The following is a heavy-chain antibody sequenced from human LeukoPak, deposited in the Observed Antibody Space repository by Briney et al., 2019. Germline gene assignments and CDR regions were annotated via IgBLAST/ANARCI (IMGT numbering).Heavy chain of an antibody. J-gene: IGHJ4*02. Sequence: GGSLRLSCTASGFTFSSYWMHWVRQAPGKGLVWVSRINSDGSSTSYADSVKGRFTISRDNAKNTLYLQMNSLRAEDTAVYYCARRIQGMAPYYFDYWGQGTLVTVSS. D-gene: IGHD5-24*01. CDR3: ARRIQGMAPYYFDY. CDR1: GFTFSSYW. V-gene: IGHV3-74*01. CDR2: INSDGSST.